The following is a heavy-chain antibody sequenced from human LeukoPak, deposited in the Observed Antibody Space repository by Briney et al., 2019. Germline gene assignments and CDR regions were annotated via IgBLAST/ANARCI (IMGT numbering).Heavy chain of an antibody. D-gene: IGHD1-14*01. CDR2: IYSGGST. CDR1: GFXVSSNY. J-gene: IGHJ4*02. CDR3: ARGTRDFDY. Sequence: GGSLRLSCAASGFXVSSNYISWVRQAPGKGLEWVSVIYSGGSTYYADSVKGRFTISRDNSKNTLYLQMNSLRAEDTAVYYCARGTRDFDYWGQGTLVTVSS. V-gene: IGHV3-66*01.